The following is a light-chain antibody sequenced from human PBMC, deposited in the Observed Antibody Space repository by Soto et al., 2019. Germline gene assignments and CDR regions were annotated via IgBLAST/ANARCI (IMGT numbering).Light chain of an antibody. Sequence: RTESPRSVARCVGEEGSISWTSSQKVLYSSTNKNYLAWYQQKPGQPPKLLIYWASTRESGVPDRFSGSGSLPALHPTITTLPAEHVAVYSCQHHYRPPWTFGQGTRLDI. CDR1: QKVLYSSTNKNY. J-gene: IGKJ1*01. CDR3: QHHYRPPWT. CDR2: WAS. V-gene: IGKV4-1*01.